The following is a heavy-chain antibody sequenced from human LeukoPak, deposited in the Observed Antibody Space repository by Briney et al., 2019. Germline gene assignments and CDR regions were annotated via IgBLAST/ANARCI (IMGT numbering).Heavy chain of an antibody. J-gene: IGHJ4*02. V-gene: IGHV1-2*02. CDR2: INPNSGGT. Sequence: ASVKVSCKASGYTFTGYYMHWVRQAPGQGLEWMGWINPNSGGTTYAQNFQGRVTMTRDTSISTAYMELSRLRSDDTAVYYCAREVVVRGVIRGLDYWGQGTLVTVSS. CDR1: GYTFTGYY. D-gene: IGHD3-10*01. CDR3: AREVVVRGVIRGLDY.